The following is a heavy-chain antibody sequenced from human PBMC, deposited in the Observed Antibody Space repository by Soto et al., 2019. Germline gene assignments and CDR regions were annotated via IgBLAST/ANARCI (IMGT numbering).Heavy chain of an antibody. Sequence: QVQLVQSGDEVKKPGASVKVSCKASGYIFVNYGIAWVRQAPGQGLEWMGWISPYTGNTHSATKIQGRLTMTTDTAVCTAFMDLGSLTSDDTAVYYCVMVDNYVTPTPQDVWGQGTPVTVSS. D-gene: IGHD3-16*01. J-gene: IGHJ6*02. CDR1: GYIFVNYG. V-gene: IGHV1-18*01. CDR3: VMVDNYVTPTPQDV. CDR2: ISPYTGNT.